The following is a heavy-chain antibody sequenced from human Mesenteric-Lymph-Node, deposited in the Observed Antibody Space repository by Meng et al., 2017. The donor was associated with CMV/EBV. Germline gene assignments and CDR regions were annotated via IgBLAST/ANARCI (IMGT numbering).Heavy chain of an antibody. D-gene: IGHD2-2*01. CDR3: ARDKDDCSSTSCHVWFDP. CDR1: GFTSDDYG. J-gene: IGHJ5*02. V-gene: IGHV3-20*04. Sequence: GESLKISCAASGFTSDDYGMSWVRQAPGKGLEWVSAINWNGGSTHYADPVRGRFTISRDNAKNSLYLQMNSLRAEDTALYYCARDKDDCSSTSCHVWFDPWGQGTLVTVSS. CDR2: INWNGGST.